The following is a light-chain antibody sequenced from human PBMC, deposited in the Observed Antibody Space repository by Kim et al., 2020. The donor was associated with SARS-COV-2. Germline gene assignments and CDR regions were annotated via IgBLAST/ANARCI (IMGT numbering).Light chain of an antibody. CDR2: AAS. Sequence: ASVGDRVTSTCRASQDISNYVVWYQQKPGKVPKVLIYAASALHSGVPSRFSGGGFGTDFTLTISSLQPEDVATYYCQKYNAAPWTFGQGTKVDIK. CDR1: QDISNY. V-gene: IGKV1-27*01. J-gene: IGKJ1*01. CDR3: QKYNAAPWT.